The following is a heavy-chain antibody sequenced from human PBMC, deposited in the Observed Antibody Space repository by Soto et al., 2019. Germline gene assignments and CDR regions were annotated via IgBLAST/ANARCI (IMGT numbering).Heavy chain of an antibody. J-gene: IGHJ4*02. Sequence: PSETLSLTCTVSGGSISSGDYYWSWIRQPPGKGLEWIGYIYYSGSTYYNPSLKSRVTISVDTSKNQFSLKLSSVTAADTAVYYCARGVWGSYRYQPHPFDYWGQGTLVTVSS. CDR1: GGSISSGDYY. CDR3: ARGVWGSYRYQPHPFDY. D-gene: IGHD3-16*02. V-gene: IGHV4-30-4*01. CDR2: IYYSGST.